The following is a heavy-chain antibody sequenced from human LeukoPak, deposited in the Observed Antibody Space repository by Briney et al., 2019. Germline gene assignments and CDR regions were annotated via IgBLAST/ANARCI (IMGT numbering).Heavy chain of an antibody. V-gene: IGHV1-18*01. D-gene: IGHD3-10*01. CDR3: ARDNLLWFGESITPHFDY. J-gene: IGHJ4*02. CDR1: GYTFTSYG. CDR2: IGAYNGNK. Sequence: ASVKVSCKASGYTFTSYGISWVRQAPGQGLEWMGWIGAYNGNKNYAQKLPGRVTITIDTSTSTAYTELRSLRSDDTAVYYCARDNLLWFGESITPHFDYWGQGTLVTVSS.